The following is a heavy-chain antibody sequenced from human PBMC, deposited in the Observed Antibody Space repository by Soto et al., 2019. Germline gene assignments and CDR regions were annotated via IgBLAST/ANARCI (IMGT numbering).Heavy chain of an antibody. CDR2: INAGNGNT. CDR3: AREGQSGPPLAIFDY. Sequence: GASVKVSCKASGYTFTSYAMHWVRQAPGQRLEWMGWINAGNGNTKYSQKFQGRVTITRDTSASTAYMELSSLRSEDTAVYYCAREGQSGPPLAIFDYWGQGTLVTVSS. V-gene: IGHV1-3*01. J-gene: IGHJ4*02. CDR1: GYTFTSYA. D-gene: IGHD2-15*01.